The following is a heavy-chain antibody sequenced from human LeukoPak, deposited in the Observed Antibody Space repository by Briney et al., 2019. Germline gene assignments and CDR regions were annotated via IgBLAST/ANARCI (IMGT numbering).Heavy chain of an antibody. J-gene: IGHJ4*02. CDR2: ISYDGSSK. D-gene: IGHD3-10*01. V-gene: IGHV3-30*04. CDR1: GFTFSSYA. CDR3: ARDPARSGSYSDYFDY. Sequence: GGSLRLSCTASGFTFSSYAMDWVRQAPGKGLEWVAVISYDGSSKFYADSVKGRFTISRDNSKNTLYLQMNSLRPEDTAVYFCARDPARSGSYSDYFDYWGQGALVTVSS.